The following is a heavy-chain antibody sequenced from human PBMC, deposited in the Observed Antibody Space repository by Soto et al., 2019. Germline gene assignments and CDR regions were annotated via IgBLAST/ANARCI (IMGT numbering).Heavy chain of an antibody. V-gene: IGHV4-39*07. D-gene: IGHD2-8*02. J-gene: IGHJ4*02. CDR3: ARDKITGLFDY. CDR1: GDSISSSDYY. CDR2: INHSGST. Sequence: PSETLSLTCTVSGDSISSSDYYWTWIRQPPGTGLEWIGEINHSGSTNYNPSLKSRVTISVDTSKNQFSLKLTSVTAADTAVYYCARDKITGLFDYWGQGTLVTVSS.